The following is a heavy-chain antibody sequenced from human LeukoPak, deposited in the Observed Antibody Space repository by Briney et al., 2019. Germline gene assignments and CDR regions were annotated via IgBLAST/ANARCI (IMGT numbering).Heavy chain of an antibody. J-gene: IGHJ4*02. D-gene: IGHD3-22*01. CDR2: ISSRADTI. CDR3: ARGYRSKYYYDSSTYSDY. V-gene: IGHV3-48*03. CDR1: GFSFSDYE. Sequence: GGSLRLSCAASGFSFSDYEMNWVRQAPGKGLEWVSYISSRADTIYYADSVKGRFTISRDSAKNSLYLQMNILRAEYTAVYYCARGYRSKYYYDSSTYSDYWGQGTLVTVSS.